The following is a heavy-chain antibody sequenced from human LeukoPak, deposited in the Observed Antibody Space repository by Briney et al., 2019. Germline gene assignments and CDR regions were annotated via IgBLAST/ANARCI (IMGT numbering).Heavy chain of an antibody. D-gene: IGHD3-22*01. CDR1: GFTCSSYA. V-gene: IGHV3-23*01. Sequence: QPGGSLRLXCAASGFTCSSYAMRWVRRAPGKGLEWVSAISGSGGSTYYADSVKGRFTISRDNSKNTLYLQMNSLRAEDTAVYYCAKDPLYYYDSSGYGAFDIWGQGTMVTVSS. CDR3: AKDPLYYYDSSGYGAFDI. CDR2: ISGSGGST. J-gene: IGHJ3*02.